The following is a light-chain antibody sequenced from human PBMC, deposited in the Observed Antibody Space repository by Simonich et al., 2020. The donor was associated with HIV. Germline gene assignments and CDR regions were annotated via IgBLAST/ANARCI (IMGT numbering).Light chain of an antibody. Sequence: DIVMTQSPDSLAVSLGERATINCKSSQSVVYSSNNKDYLAWYQQKPGQPPKLLIYWASTRESGVPDRFSGSGSGTDFTLTISSLQAEAVAVYYCQQYYSTPTFGQGTKVEIK. J-gene: IGKJ1*01. CDR2: WAS. V-gene: IGKV4-1*01. CDR3: QQYYSTPT. CDR1: QSVVYSSNNKDY.